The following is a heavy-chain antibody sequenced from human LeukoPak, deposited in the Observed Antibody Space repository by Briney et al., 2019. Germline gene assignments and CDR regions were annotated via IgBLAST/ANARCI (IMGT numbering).Heavy chain of an antibody. CDR3: ARSDFYCSGGSCYRYYFDY. CDR2: INPNGGGT. Sequence: ASVKVSCKASGYTFTGYYMHWVRQAPGQGLEWMGWINPNGGGTNYAQKFQGWVTMTRDTSISAAYMELSRLRSDDTAVYYCARSDFYCSGGSCYRYYFDYWGQGTLVTVSS. CDR1: GYTFTGYY. J-gene: IGHJ4*02. V-gene: IGHV1-2*04. D-gene: IGHD2-15*01.